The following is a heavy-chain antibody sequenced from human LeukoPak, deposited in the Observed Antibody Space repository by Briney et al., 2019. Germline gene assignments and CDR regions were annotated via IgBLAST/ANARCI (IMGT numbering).Heavy chain of an antibody. CDR2: INQDGSVK. D-gene: IGHD3-3*01. CDR1: GFALSTYW. Sequence: GGSLRLTCAASGFALSTYWMDWVRQAPGKGLEWVGNINQDGSVKHYVDSVRGRFTISRDNARNSVYLQMNALRVEDTALYYCTRDFVFWGQGTLVTASS. V-gene: IGHV3-7*01. CDR3: TRDFVF. J-gene: IGHJ4*02.